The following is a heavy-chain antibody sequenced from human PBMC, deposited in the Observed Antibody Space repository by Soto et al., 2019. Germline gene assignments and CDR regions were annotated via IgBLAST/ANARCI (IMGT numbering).Heavy chain of an antibody. CDR1: GYTFTSYY. V-gene: IGHV1-46*01. J-gene: IGHJ3*02. CDR2: INPSGGST. CDR3: ARAAAVVVVAAAEDAFDI. D-gene: IGHD2-15*01. Sequence: QVQLVPSGAEVKKPGASVKVSCKASGYTFTSYYMHWVRQAPGQGLEWMGIINPSGGSTSYAQKVQCGVTMTRDTSTSTVYMELSSLRSEYTAVYYGARAAAVVVVAAAEDAFDIWGQGTMVTVSS.